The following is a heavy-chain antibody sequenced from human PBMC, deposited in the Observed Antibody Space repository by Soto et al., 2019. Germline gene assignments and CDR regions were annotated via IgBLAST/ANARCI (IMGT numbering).Heavy chain of an antibody. V-gene: IGHV4-30-2*02. CDR2: IYHSGST. CDR1: GGSISSGGYS. CDR3: ASQTANYYGSGSYYLPFDY. Sequence: SETLSLTCAVSGGSISSGGYSWSWIRQPPGKGLEWIGYIYHSGSTNYNPSLKSRVTISVDTSKNQFSLKLSSVTAADTAVYYCASQTANYYGSGSYYLPFDYWGQGTLVTVSS. D-gene: IGHD3-10*01. J-gene: IGHJ4*02.